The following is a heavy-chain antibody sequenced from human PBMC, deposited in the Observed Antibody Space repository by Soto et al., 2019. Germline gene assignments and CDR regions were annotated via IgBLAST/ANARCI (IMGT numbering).Heavy chain of an antibody. J-gene: IGHJ6*02. D-gene: IGHD2-21*02. CDR3: ARDLWGYCGADCYPLDV. CDR1: GRSIHSYY. V-gene: IGHV4-59*01. Sequence: SETLSLTCTVSGRSIHSYYWSWIRQPPGKGLEWIGYMYNTGSTIYNPSLKSRVTISVDTSKNQFSLKLNSVTAADTAVYYCARDLWGYCGADCYPLDVWGQGTTVTVS. CDR2: MYNTGST.